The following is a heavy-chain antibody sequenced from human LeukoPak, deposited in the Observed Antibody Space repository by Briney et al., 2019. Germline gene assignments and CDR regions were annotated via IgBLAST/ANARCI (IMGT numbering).Heavy chain of an antibody. CDR1: GFTFSHHW. V-gene: IGHV3-7*01. CDR2: IYLDGSET. CDR3: ARGIPGVYAFDV. J-gene: IGHJ3*01. Sequence: PGGSLRLSCAASGFTFSHHWLTWVRQGPGKGPEWVANIYLDGSETNYLDSVKGRFTNSRDNAKNSLYLQMNSLTAEDTAVYYCARGIPGVYAFDVWGQGTMVTVSS.